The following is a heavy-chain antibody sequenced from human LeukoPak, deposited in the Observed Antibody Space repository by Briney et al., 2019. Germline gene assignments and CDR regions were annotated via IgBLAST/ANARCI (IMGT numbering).Heavy chain of an antibody. CDR1: GFIFTSYT. J-gene: IGHJ6*04. V-gene: IGHV3-21*06. Sequence: GGSLRLSCAASGFIFTSYTMNWVRQAPGKGLEWVSSISSQGSYIYYEDSLKGRFTVSRDNAQNLSYLQMDSLTAQDTAVYYCARGGSGSFHVWGKGTTVIVSS. D-gene: IGHD3-10*01. CDR3: ARGGSGSFHV. CDR2: ISSQGSYI.